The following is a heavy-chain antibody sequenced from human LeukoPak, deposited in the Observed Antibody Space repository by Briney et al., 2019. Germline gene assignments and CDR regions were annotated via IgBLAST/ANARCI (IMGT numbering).Heavy chain of an antibody. CDR2: INTSAATT. V-gene: IGHV1-46*01. CDR3: ARGLESSGWYGMDV. Sequence: ASVKVSCETSGYSFSRYYIHWVRQAPGQGLEWVGIINTSAATTRYGQKFKGRVTATRDTSTSTVYMEMSSLKSEDTAVYYCARGLESSGWYGMDVWGQGTTIIVSS. J-gene: IGHJ6*02. CDR1: GYSFSRYY. D-gene: IGHD6-19*01.